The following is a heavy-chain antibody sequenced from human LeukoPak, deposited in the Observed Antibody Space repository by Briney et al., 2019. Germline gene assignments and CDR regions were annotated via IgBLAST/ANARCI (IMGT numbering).Heavy chain of an antibody. CDR1: GFTFSSNY. D-gene: IGHD5-12*01. J-gene: IGHJ6*03. CDR3: ARGYSGYDFHYYYYMDV. V-gene: IGHV3-53*01. CDR2: IYSGGST. Sequence: PGGSLRLSSAASGFTFSSNYMSWVRRAPGKGLEWVSVIYSGGSTYYADSVKGRFTISRDNSKNTLYLQMNSLRAEDTAVYYCARGYSGYDFHYYYYMDVWGKGTTVTVSS.